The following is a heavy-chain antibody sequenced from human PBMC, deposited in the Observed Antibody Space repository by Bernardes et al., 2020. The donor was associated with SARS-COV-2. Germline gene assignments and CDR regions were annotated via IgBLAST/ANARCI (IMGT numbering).Heavy chain of an antibody. V-gene: IGHV3-30*04. D-gene: IGHD3-10*01. CDR1: GFTFSTYA. Sequence: GGSLRLSCAASGFTFSTYAMHWVRQAPGKGLEWVAVISYDGGDKYYADSVKGRFTISRDNLKNTLYVQMNGLRAEDTAVYYCARDSARPTLYGNFDYWGLGILVSVSS. CDR2: ISYDGGDK. CDR3: ARDSARPTLYGNFDY. J-gene: IGHJ4*02.